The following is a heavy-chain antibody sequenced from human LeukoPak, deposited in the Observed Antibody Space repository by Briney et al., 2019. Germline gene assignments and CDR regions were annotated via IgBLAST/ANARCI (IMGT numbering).Heavy chain of an antibody. CDR2: ISGSGGTT. Sequence: GGSLRLSCAASGFTFNSYAMSWVRQAPGKGLDWVSSISGSGGTTSYTDSVKGRFTISRDNSKNTLFLQMNSLRAEDTAVYYCARDMPGITVPWGQGTLVTVSS. D-gene: IGHD6-19*01. CDR3: ARDMPGITVP. J-gene: IGHJ5*02. CDR1: GFTFNSYA. V-gene: IGHV3-23*01.